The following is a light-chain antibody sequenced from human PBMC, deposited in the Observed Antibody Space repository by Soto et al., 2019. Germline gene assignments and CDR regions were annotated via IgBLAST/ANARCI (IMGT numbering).Light chain of an antibody. CDR2: WGS. Sequence: DIVMTQSPLSLPVTPGEPASISCRSSQSLLHSNGYNYLDWYLQKPGQSPQLLIYWGSNRASGVPDRFSGSGSGTYFTLKISRVEADDVGVYYCMQALQTPPYTFGQGTKLEIK. V-gene: IGKV2-28*01. CDR1: QSLLHSNGYNY. CDR3: MQALQTPPYT. J-gene: IGKJ2*01.